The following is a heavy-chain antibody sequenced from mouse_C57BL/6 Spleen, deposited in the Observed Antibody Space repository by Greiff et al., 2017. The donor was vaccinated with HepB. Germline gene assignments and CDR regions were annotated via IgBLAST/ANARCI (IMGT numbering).Heavy chain of an antibody. Sequence: EVKLVESGGDLVKPGGSLKLSCAASGFTFSSYGMSWVRQTPDKRLEWVATISSGGSYTNYQDSVKGRFTISRDNAKNTLYLQMCRLTSEDTAMYYFATLDYGSVMDYWGQGTSVTVSS. V-gene: IGHV5-6*02. CDR1: GFTFSSYG. D-gene: IGHD1-1*01. J-gene: IGHJ4*01. CDR3: ATLDYGSVMDY. CDR2: ISSGGSYT.